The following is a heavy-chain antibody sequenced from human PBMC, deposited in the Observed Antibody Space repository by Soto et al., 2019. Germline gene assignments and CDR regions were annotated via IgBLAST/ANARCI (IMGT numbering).Heavy chain of an antibody. D-gene: IGHD6-19*01. J-gene: IGHJ4*02. CDR2: IYYSGST. CDR1: GGSISSGGYY. Sequence: QVQLQESGPGLVKPSQTLSLTCTVSGGSISSGGYYWSWIRQHPGKGLEWIGYIYYSGSTSYNPSLQSRVTISVDASKNQFSLKLSSVTAADTAVYYCARGAYKSAVVGTNWGPGTLVSVSS. V-gene: IGHV4-31*03. CDR3: ARGAYKSAVVGTN.